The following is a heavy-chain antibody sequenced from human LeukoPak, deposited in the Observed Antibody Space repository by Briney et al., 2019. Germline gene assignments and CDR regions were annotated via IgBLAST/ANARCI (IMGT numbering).Heavy chain of an antibody. V-gene: IGHV4-59*01. J-gene: IGHJ6*02. CDR3: ARQPRDMNLYGMDV. CDR2: IYYSGST. Sequence: SETLSLTCTVSGGSISSYYWSWLRQPPGKGLEGIGYIYYSGSTNYNPSLKSRVTISVDTSKNQFSLKLSSVTAADTAVYYCARQPRDMNLYGMDVWGQGTPVTVSS. D-gene: IGHD1-14*01. CDR1: GGSISSYY.